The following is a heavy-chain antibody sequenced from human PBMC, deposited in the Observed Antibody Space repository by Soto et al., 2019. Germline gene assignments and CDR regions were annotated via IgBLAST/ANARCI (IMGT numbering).Heavy chain of an antibody. V-gene: IGHV1-2*04. CDR3: ARGQSAVVTRDGPYSSSWLFDY. CDR1: GYTFTGYY. D-gene: IGHD6-13*01. Sequence: ASVKVSCKASGYTFTGYYMHWVRQAPGQGLEWMGWINPNSGGTNYAQKFQGWVTMTRDTSISTAYMELSRLRSDDTAVYYCARGQSAVVTRDGPYSSSWLFDYWGQGTLVTVSS. CDR2: INPNSGGT. J-gene: IGHJ4*02.